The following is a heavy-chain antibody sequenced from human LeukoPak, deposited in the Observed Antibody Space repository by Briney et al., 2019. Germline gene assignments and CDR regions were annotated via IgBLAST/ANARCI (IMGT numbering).Heavy chain of an antibody. V-gene: IGHV3-9*01. CDR2: ISWNSGSI. J-gene: IGHJ2*01. CDR1: GFTFDDYA. D-gene: IGHD3-22*01. Sequence: SLRLSCAASGFTFDDYAMHWVRQAPGKGLEWVSVISWNSGSIGYADSVKGRFTISRDNAKNSLYLQMNSLRAEDTALYYCARNGLIDYYDSSGRAGYFDLWGRGTLVTVSS. CDR3: ARNGLIDYYDSSGRAGYFDL.